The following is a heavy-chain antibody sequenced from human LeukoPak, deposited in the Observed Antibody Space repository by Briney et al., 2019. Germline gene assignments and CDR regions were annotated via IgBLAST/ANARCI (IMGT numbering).Heavy chain of an antibody. CDR2: IYSGGST. V-gene: IGHV4-59*01. CDR1: GGSISSYY. Sequence: SETLSLTCTVSGGSISSYYWSWIRQPPGKGLEWIGYIYSGGSTNYNSSLKSRVTISVDTSKNQFSLKLTSVTAADTAVYYCARSGGYTSPKTSWGQETLVTAS. CDR3: ARSGGYTSPKTS. J-gene: IGHJ5*02. D-gene: IGHD6-13*01.